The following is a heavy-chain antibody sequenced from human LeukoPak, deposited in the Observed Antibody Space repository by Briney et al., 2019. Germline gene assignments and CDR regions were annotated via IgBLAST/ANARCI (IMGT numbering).Heavy chain of an antibody. CDR3: ARQGPRGFGIAALRSFDY. CDR1: GYSITSSSYY. Sequence: PSETLSLTCTVSGYSITSSSYYWGWIRQTPGKGLEWIGTIFYSGDTYYNPSLKSRVTISVDTSKNQFSLHLSSLTAADTALYYCARQGPRGFGIAALRSFDYWGQGTLVTVSS. CDR2: IFYSGDT. V-gene: IGHV4-39*01. D-gene: IGHD6-6*01. J-gene: IGHJ4*02.